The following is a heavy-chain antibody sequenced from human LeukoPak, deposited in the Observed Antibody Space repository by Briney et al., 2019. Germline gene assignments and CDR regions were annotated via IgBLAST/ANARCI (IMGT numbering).Heavy chain of an antibody. V-gene: IGHV4-59*01. D-gene: IGHD4-17*01. CDR3: ARSDLYGDYPPGNY. Sequence: SETLSLTCTVSGGSISTYYWNWIRQPPGKGLEWIGYIYYSGRTNYNPSLKSRVSISIDTSKKQFSLKLSSVTAADTAFYYCARSDLYGDYPPGNYWGQGTLVAVSS. CDR1: GGSISTYY. J-gene: IGHJ4*02. CDR2: IYYSGRT.